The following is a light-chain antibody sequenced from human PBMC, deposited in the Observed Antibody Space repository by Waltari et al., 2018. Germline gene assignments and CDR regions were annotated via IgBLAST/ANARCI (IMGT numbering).Light chain of an antibody. CDR1: SSNIRTTY. CDR2: LDD. J-gene: IGLJ2*01. Sequence: QSVLTQPPSLSGTPGQRVTISCSGSSSNIRTTYAFWYQQFPGRAPKLLIYLDDHRPSGVPDRFSASKSGSSASLTISGLRPEDEADYHCAGWDDSLTGVVFGGGTKLTV. CDR3: AGWDDSLTGVV. V-gene: IGLV1-47*01.